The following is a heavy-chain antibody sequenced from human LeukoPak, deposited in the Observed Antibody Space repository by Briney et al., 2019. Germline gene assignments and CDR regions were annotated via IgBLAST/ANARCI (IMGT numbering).Heavy chain of an antibody. CDR3: TRWDCTTTGCYPFDY. V-gene: IGHV3-73*01. J-gene: IGHJ4*02. CDR2: IRDKANSYAT. Sequence: GGSLRLSCAASGFTFSGSAIHWVRQTSGKGLEWVGRIRDKANSYATAYIASVKGRFTISRDDSKNTAYLQMSSLKTEDTAVYYCTRWDCTTTGCYPFDYWGQGTLVTVSS. D-gene: IGHD2-2*01. CDR1: GFTFSGSA.